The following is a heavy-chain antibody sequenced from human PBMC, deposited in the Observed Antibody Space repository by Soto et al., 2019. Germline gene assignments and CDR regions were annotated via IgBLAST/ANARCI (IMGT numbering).Heavy chain of an antibody. CDR3: ARDRGDSAYELDS. CDR1: GYTFTRCY. V-gene: IGHV1-2*04. D-gene: IGHD5-12*01. CDR2: INPNSGGT. J-gene: IGHJ4*02. Sequence: AGVQVSSKASGYTFTRCYMHWLRQAPRQGLEWMGWINPNSGGTNYAQKFQGWVTMTRDTSISTAYMELSRLRSDDTAVYYCARDRGDSAYELDSWGQGTLVTVSS.